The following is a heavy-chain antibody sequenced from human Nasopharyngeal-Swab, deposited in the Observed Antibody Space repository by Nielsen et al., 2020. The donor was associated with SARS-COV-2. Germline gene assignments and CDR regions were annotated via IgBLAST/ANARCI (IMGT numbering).Heavy chain of an antibody. D-gene: IGHD2-15*01. Sequence: GESLKISCAASGVTVSSNYRSWVRQAPGKGLEWVSVIYSGGSTYYADSVKGRFTISRDNSKNTLYLQMNSLRAEDTAVYYCARGYCSGGSCYSLSPGSILDYWGQGTLVTVSS. CDR3: ARGYCSGGSCYSLSPGSILDY. CDR1: GVTVSSNY. J-gene: IGHJ4*02. V-gene: IGHV3-53*01. CDR2: IYSGGST.